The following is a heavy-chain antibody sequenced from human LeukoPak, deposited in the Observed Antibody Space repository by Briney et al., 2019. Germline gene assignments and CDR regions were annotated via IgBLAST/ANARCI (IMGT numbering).Heavy chain of an antibody. J-gene: IGHJ6*02. CDR2: ISAGNGNT. V-gene: IGHV1-3*01. CDR3: ARGITGTTHYYYGMDV. CDR1: GYTFTSYA. D-gene: IGHD1-7*01. Sequence: ASVKVSCKASGYTFTSYAIHWVRQAPGQRLEWMGWISAGNGNTKYSQNFQGRVTFISNTSATTAFMELSSLRSEDAAVYYCARGITGTTHYYYGMDVWGQGTTVTVSS.